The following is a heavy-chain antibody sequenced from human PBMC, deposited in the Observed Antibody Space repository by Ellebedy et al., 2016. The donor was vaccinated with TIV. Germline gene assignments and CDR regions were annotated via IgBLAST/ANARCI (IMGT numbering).Heavy chain of an antibody. D-gene: IGHD5-24*01. V-gene: IGHV1-2*04. J-gene: IGHJ3*02. Sequence: AASVTVSCKASGYTFTDYYMHWVRHAPGQGLEWLGWTNPTSGDTYYTQKFQDWVTMTRDTSITTVYMELSRLRSDDTAVYYCARRSLQMPTNAFDIWGQGTMVTVSS. CDR3: ARRSLQMPTNAFDI. CDR1: GYTFTDYY. CDR2: TNPTSGDT.